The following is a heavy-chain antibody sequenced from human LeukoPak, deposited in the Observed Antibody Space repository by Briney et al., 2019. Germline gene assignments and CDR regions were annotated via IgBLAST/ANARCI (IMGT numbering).Heavy chain of an antibody. CDR1: GGSISSYY. Sequence: SETLSLTCTVSGGSISSYYWSWIRQPPGKGLEWIGYIYYSGSTNYNPSLKSRVTISVDTSKNQFSLKLSSVTAADTAVYYCARGRGSRIYYYYYMDVWGKGTTVTVSS. V-gene: IGHV4-59*01. CDR3: ARGRGSRIYYYYYMDV. D-gene: IGHD3-10*01. J-gene: IGHJ6*03. CDR2: IYYSGST.